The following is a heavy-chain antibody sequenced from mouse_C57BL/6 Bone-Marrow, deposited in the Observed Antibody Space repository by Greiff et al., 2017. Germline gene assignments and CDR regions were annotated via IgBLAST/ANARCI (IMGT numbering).Heavy chain of an antibody. CDR2: INPNNGGT. Sequence: EVQLQQSGPELVKPGASVKLSCKASGYTFTDYYMNWVKQSHGKSLEWIGDINPNNGGTSYNQKFKGKATLTVDKSSSTAYMELRSLTSEDSAVYYCARSTVRVFYFDYWGQGTTLTVSS. CDR1: GYTFTDYY. V-gene: IGHV1-26*01. CDR3: ARSTVRVFYFDY. J-gene: IGHJ2*01. D-gene: IGHD1-1*01.